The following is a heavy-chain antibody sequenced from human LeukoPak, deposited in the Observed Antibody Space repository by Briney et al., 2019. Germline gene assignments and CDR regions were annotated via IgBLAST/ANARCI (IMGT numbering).Heavy chain of an antibody. V-gene: IGHV4-39*07. CDR2: INHSGST. J-gene: IGHJ4*02. CDR3: ARGVLRFLSKLYYFDY. Sequence: SETLSLTCTVSGGSIRSSYYYWGWIRQPPGKGLEWIGEINHSGSTNYNPSLKSRVTISVDTSKNQFSLKLSSVTAADTAVYYCARGVLRFLSKLYYFDYWGQGTLVTVSS. CDR1: GGSIRSSYYY. D-gene: IGHD3-3*01.